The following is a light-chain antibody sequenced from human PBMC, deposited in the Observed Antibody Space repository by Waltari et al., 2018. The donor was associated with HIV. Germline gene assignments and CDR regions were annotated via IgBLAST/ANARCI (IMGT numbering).Light chain of an antibody. CDR1: SSDLWSYNL. J-gene: IGLJ2*01. V-gene: IGLV2-23*02. CDR2: EVS. CDR3: CSYASTTDTYVV. Sequence: QSALTQPASVSGSPGQSITISCTGTSSDLWSYNLVSWYQQHPGKAPKLIIYEVSKRPSGVSNRFSGSKSGSTASLTISGLQPEDEADYCCCSYASTTDTYVVFGGGTKLTVL.